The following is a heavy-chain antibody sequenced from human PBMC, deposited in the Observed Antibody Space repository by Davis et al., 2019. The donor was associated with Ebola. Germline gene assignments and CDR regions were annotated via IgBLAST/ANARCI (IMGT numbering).Heavy chain of an antibody. CDR3: AKDAEAGNYYYGMDV. CDR1: GFTFSSYG. V-gene: IGHV3-30*18. CDR2: ISYDGSNK. J-gene: IGHJ6*02. D-gene: IGHD3-10*01. Sequence: PGGSLRLSCAASGFTFSSYGMHWVRQAPGKGLEWVAVISYDGSNKYYADSVKGRFTISRDNSKNTLYLQMNSLRAEDTAVYYCAKDAEAGNYYYGMDVWGQGTTVTVSS.